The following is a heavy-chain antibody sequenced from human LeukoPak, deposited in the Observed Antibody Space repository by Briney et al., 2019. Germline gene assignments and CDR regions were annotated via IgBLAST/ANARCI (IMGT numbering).Heavy chain of an antibody. J-gene: IGHJ4*02. CDR2: ISYDGSNK. V-gene: IGHV3-30-3*01. CDR1: GFTFSSYA. D-gene: IGHD3-22*01. Sequence: GRSLRLSCAASGFTFSSYAMHWVRQAPGKGLEWVAVISYDGSNKYYADSVKGRFTISRDNSKNTLYLQMNSLRAEDTAVYYCARGPYDSGGYYDYWGQGTLVTVSS. CDR3: ARGPYDSGGYYDY.